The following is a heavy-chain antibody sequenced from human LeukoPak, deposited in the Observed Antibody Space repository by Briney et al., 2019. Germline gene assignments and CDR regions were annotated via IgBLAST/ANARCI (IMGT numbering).Heavy chain of an antibody. Sequence: GRSLRLSCAASGFTFSSYGMHWARQAPGKGLEWVAVIWYDGSNKYYADSVKGRFTISRDNSKNTLYLQMNSLRAEDTAVYYCAKDHLLLGYCSGGSCYSGAIDYWGQGTLVTVSS. J-gene: IGHJ4*02. D-gene: IGHD2-15*01. CDR2: IWYDGSNK. CDR1: GFTFSSYG. CDR3: AKDHLLLGYCSGGSCYSGAIDY. V-gene: IGHV3-33*06.